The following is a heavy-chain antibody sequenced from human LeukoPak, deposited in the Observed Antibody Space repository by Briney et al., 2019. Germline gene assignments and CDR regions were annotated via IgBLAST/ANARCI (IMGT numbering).Heavy chain of an antibody. CDR1: GFTFSSYS. Sequence: SGGSLRLSCAASGFTFSSYSMNWLRQAPGKGLEWVSYITSSSGTIYYADSVKGRFTISRDNAKSSLYLQMNSLRDEDTAVYYCARDRGAGSDYWGQGTLVTVSS. D-gene: IGHD1-26*01. CDR2: ITSSSGTI. V-gene: IGHV3-48*02. CDR3: ARDRGAGSDY. J-gene: IGHJ4*02.